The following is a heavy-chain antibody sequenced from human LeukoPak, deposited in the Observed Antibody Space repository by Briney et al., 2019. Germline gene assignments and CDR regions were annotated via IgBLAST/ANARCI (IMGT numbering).Heavy chain of an antibody. V-gene: IGHV4-59*08. CDR2: IYSSGST. J-gene: IGHJ3*02. Sequence: SQTLSLTCTVSGGSISSYYWSWIRQPPGKGLEWIGYIYSSGSTNYSPSLKSRVTISVDTSKNQFSLKLYSVTAADTAVYYCARRYSGYGNAFDIWGQGTMVTVSS. CDR3: ARRYSGYGNAFDI. D-gene: IGHD5-12*01. CDR1: GGSISSYY.